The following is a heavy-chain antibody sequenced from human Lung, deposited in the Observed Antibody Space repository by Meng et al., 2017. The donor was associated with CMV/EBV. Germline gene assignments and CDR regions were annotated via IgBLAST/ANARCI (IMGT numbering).Heavy chain of an antibody. CDR2: ISAYNGDT. CDR3: ARDLQYCGSTSCYDDCFDP. Sequence: XXSCXASGYTFTDYGISWVRQAPGQGLEWMGWISAYNGDTNYARNLRGRVTMTTDTSTTTAYMELRSLRSDDTAVYYCARDLQYCGSTSCYDDCFDPXRQGTLVTVSS. D-gene: IGHD2-2*01. V-gene: IGHV1-18*01. J-gene: IGHJ5*02. CDR1: GYTFTDYG.